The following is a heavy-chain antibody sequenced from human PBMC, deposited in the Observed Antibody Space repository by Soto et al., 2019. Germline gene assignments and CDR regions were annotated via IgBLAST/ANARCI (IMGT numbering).Heavy chain of an antibody. CDR1: GFTFSSYE. D-gene: IGHD4-17*01. Sequence: GGSMRLSCAASGFTFSSYEMNWVRQAPGKGLEWVSYISSSGSTIYYADSVKGRFTISRDNAKNSLYLQMNSLRAEDTAVYYCARTPFLYGDYVGWFDPWGQGTLVTVSS. CDR2: ISSSGSTI. CDR3: ARTPFLYGDYVGWFDP. V-gene: IGHV3-48*03. J-gene: IGHJ5*02.